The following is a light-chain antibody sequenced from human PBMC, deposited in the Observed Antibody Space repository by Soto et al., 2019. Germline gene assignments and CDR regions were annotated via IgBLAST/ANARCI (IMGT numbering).Light chain of an antibody. CDR3: QQYYGTPLT. CDR1: QSVLYSSNSKNY. Sequence: DIVMTQSPDSLAVSLGERATINCKSSQSVLYSSNSKNYLAWYQQKPGQPLKLLIYWASTRESGVPDRFSGSGTGTDFSLTISSLQAEDVAVYFCQQYYGTPLTFGGGTKVDIK. CDR2: WAS. J-gene: IGKJ4*01. V-gene: IGKV4-1*01.